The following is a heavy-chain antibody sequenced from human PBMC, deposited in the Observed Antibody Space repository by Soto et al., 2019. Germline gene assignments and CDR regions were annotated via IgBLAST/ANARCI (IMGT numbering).Heavy chain of an antibody. D-gene: IGHD5-12*01. V-gene: IGHV4-59*01. J-gene: IGHJ4*02. Sequence: SETLSLTCTVSGASISDYYCTWIRQPPGKGLEWVGYIYYSASTNYNPSLKSRVTISVDTSKNQFSLKLSSVTAADTAVYYCASGEVQDGYTFFDYWGQGALVTVSS. CDR2: IYYSAST. CDR3: ASGEVQDGYTFFDY. CDR1: GASISDYY.